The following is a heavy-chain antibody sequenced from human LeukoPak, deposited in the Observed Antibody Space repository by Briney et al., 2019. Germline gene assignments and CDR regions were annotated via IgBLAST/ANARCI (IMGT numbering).Heavy chain of an antibody. CDR2: IGTAGDT. J-gene: IGHJ3*02. CDR1: GFNFSSYD. D-gene: IGHD5-12*01. CDR3: ARAPGYSGYDSGAFDI. V-gene: IGHV3-13*01. Sequence: GGSLRLSCAASGFNFSSYDMHWVRQATGKGLEWVSTIGTAGDTYYPGSVKGRFTISRENAKNSLYLQMNSLRAGDTAVYYCARAPGYSGYDSGAFDIWGQGTMVTVSS.